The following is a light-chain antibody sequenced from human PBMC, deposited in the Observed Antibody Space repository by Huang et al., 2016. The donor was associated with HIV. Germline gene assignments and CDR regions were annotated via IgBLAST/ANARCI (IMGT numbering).Light chain of an antibody. CDR3: QQYYSSPFT. J-gene: IGKJ3*01. V-gene: IGKV4-1*01. Sequence: DIVMTQSPDSLAVSLGERATINCKSSQSILYSSTAKSYLDWYHQKPGQPPNLLIYWASTRESGVPDRFSGSGSGTDFTLTISSLQAEDVAVYYCQQYYSSPFTFGPGTKVDIK. CDR2: WAS. CDR1: QSILYSSTAKSY.